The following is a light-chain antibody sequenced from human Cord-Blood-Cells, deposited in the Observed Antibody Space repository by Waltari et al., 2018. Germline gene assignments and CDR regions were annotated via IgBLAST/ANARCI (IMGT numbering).Light chain of an antibody. V-gene: IGKV1-39*01. Sequence: DIQMTQSPSSLSASVGDRVTITCRASQSISSYLNWYQQNPGKAPKLLIYAASSVQSGVPSRFSGSGSGTDFTLTISSLQPEDFATYYCQQSYSTPYTFGQGTKLEIK. CDR3: QQSYSTPYT. CDR1: QSISSY. J-gene: IGKJ2*01. CDR2: AAS.